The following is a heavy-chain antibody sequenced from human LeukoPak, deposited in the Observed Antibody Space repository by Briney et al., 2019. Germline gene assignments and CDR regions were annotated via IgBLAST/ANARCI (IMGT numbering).Heavy chain of an antibody. CDR2: ISSSSSAI. CDR3: ARAVSSSSWGTFDY. V-gene: IGHV3-48*04. J-gene: IGHJ4*02. Sequence: GGSLRLSCAASGFTFSNYSVNWVRQAPGKGLEWVSYISSSSSAIYYADSVKGRFTISRDNAKNSLYLRMNSLRAEDTAVYYCARAVSSSSWGTFDYWGQGNLVTVSS. D-gene: IGHD6-13*01. CDR1: GFTFSNYS.